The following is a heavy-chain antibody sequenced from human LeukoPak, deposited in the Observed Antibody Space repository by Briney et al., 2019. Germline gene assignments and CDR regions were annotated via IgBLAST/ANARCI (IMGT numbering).Heavy chain of an antibody. CDR2: VSSSSSYI. CDR3: ARDRPDYGDPVRFDP. Sequence: GGSLRLSCAASGFTFSSYSMNWVRQAPGKGLEWVSSVSSSSSYIYYADSVKGRFTISRDNAKNSLYLQMNSLRAEDTAVYYCARDRPDYGDPVRFDPWGQGTLVTVFS. J-gene: IGHJ5*02. V-gene: IGHV3-21*01. D-gene: IGHD4-17*01. CDR1: GFTFSSYS.